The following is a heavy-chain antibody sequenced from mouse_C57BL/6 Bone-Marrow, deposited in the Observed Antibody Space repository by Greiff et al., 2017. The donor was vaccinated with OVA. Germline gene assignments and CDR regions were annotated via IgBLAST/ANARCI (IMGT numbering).Heavy chain of an antibody. CDR2: SRNKANDYTT. CDR3: ARDNWDPFDY. D-gene: IGHD4-1*01. V-gene: IGHV7-1*01. J-gene: IGHJ2*01. CDR1: GFTFSDFY. Sequence: EVKVVESGGGLVQSGRSLRLSCATSGFTFSDFYMEWVRQAPGKGLEWIAASRNKANDYTTEYSASVKGRFIVSRDTSQSILYLQMNALRAEDTAIYYCARDNWDPFDYWGQGTTLTVSS.